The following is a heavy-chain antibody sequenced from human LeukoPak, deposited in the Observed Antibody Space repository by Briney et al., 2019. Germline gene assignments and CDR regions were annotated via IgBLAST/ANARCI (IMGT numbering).Heavy chain of an antibody. CDR3: ARAGNGFGY. V-gene: IGHV3-7*01. CDR2: IKQDGTEK. J-gene: IGHJ4*02. Sequence: GGSLRLSCAASGFTFSSNWMSWVRQAPGKGLEWVANIKQDGTEKDYVDSVKGRLTISRDNAESSLYLQMNSLRAEDTAVYYCARAGNGFGYWGQGALVTVSS. D-gene: IGHD2-8*01. CDR1: GFTFSSNW.